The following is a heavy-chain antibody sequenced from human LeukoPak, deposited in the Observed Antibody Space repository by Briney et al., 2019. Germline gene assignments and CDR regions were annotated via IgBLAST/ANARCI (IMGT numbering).Heavy chain of an antibody. CDR2: INPNSGGT. J-gene: IGHJ4*02. D-gene: IGHD6-13*01. CDR1: GYTFTGYY. Sequence: ASVKVSCKASGYTFTGYYMHWVRQAPGQGLEWMGWINPNSGGTNYAQKFQGWVTMTRDTSISTAYMELSRLRSDDTAVYYCARDTGGQAAAGFYYFDYWGQGTLVTVSS. V-gene: IGHV1-2*04. CDR3: ARDTGGQAAAGFYYFDY.